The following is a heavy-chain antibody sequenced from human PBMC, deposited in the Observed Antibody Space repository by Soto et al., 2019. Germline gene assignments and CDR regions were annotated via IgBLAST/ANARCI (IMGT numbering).Heavy chain of an antibody. V-gene: IGHV3-53*01. CDR3: ARDRQDGYNPYYYYYGMDV. Sequence: EVQLVESGGGLIQPGGSLRLSCAASGFTVSSNYMSWVRQAPGKGLEWVSVIYSGGSTYYADSVKGRFTISRDNSKNTLYLQMNSLRAEDTAVYYCARDRQDGYNPYYYYYGMDVWGQGTTVTVSS. CDR1: GFTVSSNY. CDR2: IYSGGST. J-gene: IGHJ6*02. D-gene: IGHD5-12*01.